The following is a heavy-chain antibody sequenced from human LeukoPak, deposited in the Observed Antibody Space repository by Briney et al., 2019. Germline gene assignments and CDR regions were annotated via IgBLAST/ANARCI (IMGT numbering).Heavy chain of an antibody. CDR3: AKDRSFAASWSDY. Sequence: GGSLRLSCAASGFTFSTNEMSWVRQAPGKGLEWVSAISGSGGSTYYADSVKGRFTISRDNSKNTLYLQMNSLRAEDTAVYYCAKDRSFAASWSDYWGQGTLVTVSS. D-gene: IGHD6-13*01. V-gene: IGHV3-23*01. CDR1: GFTFSTNE. CDR2: ISGSGGST. J-gene: IGHJ4*02.